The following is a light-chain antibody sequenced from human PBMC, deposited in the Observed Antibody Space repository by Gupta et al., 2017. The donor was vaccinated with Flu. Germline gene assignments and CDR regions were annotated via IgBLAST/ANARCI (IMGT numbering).Light chain of an antibody. CDR2: GTS. Sequence: TVSTQSPGTLSLSPGERATLSCRASQSVDSNYLAWYQQKPGQSPRLLIYGTSTRATGIPDRFSGSGSGTDFTLTISSLEPEDFAVYYCQQYCSSLRTFGQGTKVDIK. CDR1: QSVDSNY. J-gene: IGKJ1*01. V-gene: IGKV3-20*01. CDR3: QQYCSSLRT.